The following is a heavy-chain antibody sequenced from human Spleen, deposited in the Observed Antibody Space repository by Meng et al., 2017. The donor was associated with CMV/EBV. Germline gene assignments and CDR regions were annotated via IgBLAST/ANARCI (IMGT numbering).Heavy chain of an antibody. CDR3: ARALVATMEGDFDY. D-gene: IGHD5-12*01. CDR1: GFTFSSYS. CDR2: ISSSSSYI. J-gene: IGHJ4*02. Sequence: RRVEAGGGLVKPGGSLGLSCAASGFTFSSYSMNWVRQAPGKGLEWVSSISSSSSYIYYADSVKGRFTISRDNAKNSLYLQMNSLRAEDTAVYYCARALVATMEGDFDYWGQGTLVTVSS. V-gene: IGHV3-21*01.